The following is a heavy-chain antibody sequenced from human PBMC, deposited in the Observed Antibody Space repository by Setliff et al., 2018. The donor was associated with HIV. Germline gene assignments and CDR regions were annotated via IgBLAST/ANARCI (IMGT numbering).Heavy chain of an antibody. CDR2: INEDGSKK. CDR1: GFAFNDYY. V-gene: IGHV3-7*03. Sequence: GGSLRLSCVSSGFAFNDYYMTWVRQAPGKGLEWVATINEDGSKKYYGASVKGRFSVSRDNAKKSLYLQMNSLRAEDTAVYFCATRRGGGRHYFDYWGQGSLVTVS. J-gene: IGHJ4*02. D-gene: IGHD3-16*01. CDR3: ATRRGGGRHYFDY.